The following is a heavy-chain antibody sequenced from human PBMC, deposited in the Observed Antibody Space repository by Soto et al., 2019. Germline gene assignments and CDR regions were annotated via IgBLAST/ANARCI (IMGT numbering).Heavy chain of an antibody. V-gene: IGHV3-23*01. J-gene: IGHJ4*02. CDR2: ISGSGSNT. Sequence: EVQLLESGGDLVQPGGSLRLSCAASGFTFSRCAMSWVRQAPGKGLEWVSAISGSGSNTYYTDSVKGRFTISRDNSKNXXYLQMNSLRVEDTAAYYCSREDPFAAETKEPHFDYWGQGILVTVSS. CDR1: GFTFSRCA. CDR3: SREDPFAAETKEPHFDY. D-gene: IGHD4-17*01.